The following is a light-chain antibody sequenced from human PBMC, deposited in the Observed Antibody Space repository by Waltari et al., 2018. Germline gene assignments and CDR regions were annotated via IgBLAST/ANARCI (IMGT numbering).Light chain of an antibody. J-gene: IGLJ2*01. Sequence: QSVLTQPPSVSGAPGQRVTISCTGSSSNIGAGYDVHWYQQLPGTAPQLLIYGKSNVPAGVPDRFSGSKSGTSASLAITELQAEDEADYYCQSYDSSLSGVVFGGGTKLTVL. CDR3: QSYDSSLSGVV. CDR2: GKS. V-gene: IGLV1-40*01. CDR1: SSNIGAGYD.